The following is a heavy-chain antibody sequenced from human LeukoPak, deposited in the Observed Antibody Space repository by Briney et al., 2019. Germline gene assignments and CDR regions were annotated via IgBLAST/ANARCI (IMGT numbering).Heavy chain of an antibody. CDR3: ARDCSGGSCYGAFDI. J-gene: IGHJ3*02. D-gene: IGHD2-15*01. CDR1: GASIRSGDYY. V-gene: IGHV4-30-4*01. Sequence: SETLSLTCTVSGASIRSGDYYWSWIRQPPGKGREWIGYIYDSGSTYYNPSLKSRITISVDTSENRFSLKLSSVTATDTAVYYCARDCSGGSCYGAFDIWGQGTMVTVSS. CDR2: IYDSGST.